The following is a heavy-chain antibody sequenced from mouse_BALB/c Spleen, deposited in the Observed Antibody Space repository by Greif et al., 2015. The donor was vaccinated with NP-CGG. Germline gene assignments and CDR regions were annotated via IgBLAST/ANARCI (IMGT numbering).Heavy chain of an antibody. V-gene: IGHV10-1*02. D-gene: IGHD2-4*01. Sequence: EVQVVESGGGLVQPKGSLKLSCAASGFTFNTYAMNWVRQAPGKGLEWVARIRSKSNNYATYYADSVKDRFTISRDGSQSMLYLQMNNLKTEDTAMYYCVRSTMITFDYWGQGTTLTVSS. CDR3: VRSTMITFDY. CDR2: IRSKSNNYAT. J-gene: IGHJ2*01. CDR1: GFTFNTYA.